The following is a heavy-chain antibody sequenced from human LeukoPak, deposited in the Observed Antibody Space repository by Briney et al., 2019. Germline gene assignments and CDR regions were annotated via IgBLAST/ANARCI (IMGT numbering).Heavy chain of an antibody. Sequence: ASVKVSCKASGYTFTGYYMHWVRQAPGQGLEWMGWINPNRGGTNYAQKFQGRVTMTRDTSISTAYMELSRLRSDDTAVYYCAIDTYYYDSSGYYFDYWGQGTLVTVSS. D-gene: IGHD3-22*01. CDR1: GYTFTGYY. CDR3: AIDTYYYDSSGYYFDY. J-gene: IGHJ4*02. CDR2: INPNRGGT. V-gene: IGHV1-2*02.